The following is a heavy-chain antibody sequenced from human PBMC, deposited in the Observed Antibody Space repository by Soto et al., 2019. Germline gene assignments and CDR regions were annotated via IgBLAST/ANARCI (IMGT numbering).Heavy chain of an antibody. CDR1: GGSFSGYY. CDR3: ARLSGSNYYTVAY. Sequence: PSETLSLTCAVYGGSFSGYYWSWIRQPPGKGLEWIGEINHSGSTNYNPSIKRQVTKTVDTSKKQFSLKLSFVTSADTAVYYCARLSGSNYYTVAYWGQGILVTVSS. CDR2: INHSGST. J-gene: IGHJ4*02. V-gene: IGHV4-34*01. D-gene: IGHD1-26*01.